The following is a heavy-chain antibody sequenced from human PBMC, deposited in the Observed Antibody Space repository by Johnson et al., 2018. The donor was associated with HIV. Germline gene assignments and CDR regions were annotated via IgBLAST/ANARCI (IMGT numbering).Heavy chain of an antibody. CDR2: ISFAGPKK. CDR1: QFTFSGYG. J-gene: IGHJ3*02. D-gene: IGHD1-26*01. V-gene: IGHV3-30*03. CDR3: ARGANSGSYFGAFDI. Sequence: VQLVESGGGVVQPGRSVRLYCAASQFTFSGYGMHWVRQAPGKGLEWVAGISFAGPKKYYADSVKGRFTISRDNSKNTLYLQMNSLSAEDTAVYYCARGANSGSYFGAFDIWGRGTMVTVSS.